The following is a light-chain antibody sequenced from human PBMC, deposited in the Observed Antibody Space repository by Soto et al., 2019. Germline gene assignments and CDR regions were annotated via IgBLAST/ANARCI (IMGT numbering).Light chain of an antibody. CDR3: TSYIITSPYV. CDR2: EAT. V-gene: IGLV2-14*01. J-gene: IGLJ1*01. Sequence: QSALTQPASMSGSPGQSITISCTGTSSDIGRYNFVSWYQHHPGKAPKLIIYEATKRPSGASYRFSGSKSGNTASLTISGLQAEDEADYYCTSYIITSPYVFGTGIKVAVL. CDR1: SSDIGRYNF.